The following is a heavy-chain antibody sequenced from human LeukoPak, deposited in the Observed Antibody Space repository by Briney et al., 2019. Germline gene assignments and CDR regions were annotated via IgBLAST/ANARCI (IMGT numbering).Heavy chain of an antibody. D-gene: IGHD3-10*01. CDR3: ARQEGSTGEYNGFDP. CDR2: IDFTATSHSSGTS. Sequence: PSQSLSPTCTVSGGSISSSDYYSGWIRQPPWNGLESLGPIDFTATSHSSGTSYFNSSVKIRVTISVDKSTTQFSMKLICVTAADTALYHGARQEGSTGEYNGFDPWGQGTLVSVSS. V-gene: IGHV4-39*01. CDR1: GGSISSSDYY. J-gene: IGHJ5*02.